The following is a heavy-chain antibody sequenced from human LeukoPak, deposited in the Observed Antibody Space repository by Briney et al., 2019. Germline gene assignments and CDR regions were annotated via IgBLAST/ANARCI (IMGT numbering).Heavy chain of an antibody. V-gene: IGHV7-4-1*02. D-gene: IGHD3-16*02. CDR3: AIEVSADYDYVWGSYRLDY. CDR1: GYTFTSYA. CDR2: INTNTGNP. Sequence: ASVKVSCKASGYTFTSYAMNWVRQAPGQGLEWMGWINTNTGNPTYAQGFTGRFVFSLDTPASTAYLQISSLKAEDTAVYYCAIEVSADYDYVWGSYRLDYWGQGTLVTVSS. J-gene: IGHJ4*02.